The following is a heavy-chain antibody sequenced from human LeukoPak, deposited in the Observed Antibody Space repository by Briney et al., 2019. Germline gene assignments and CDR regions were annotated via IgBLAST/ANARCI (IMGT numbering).Heavy chain of an antibody. CDR3: ARDLVGVTGNWFDP. V-gene: IGHV4-59*01. CDR2: IYYSGST. J-gene: IGHJ5*02. D-gene: IGHD1-26*01. CDR1: GGSISSYY. Sequence: SETLSLTCTVSGGSISSYYWGWIRQPPGKGLEWIGYIYYSGSTNYNPSLKRRVTISVDTSRNQFSLKLTSVTAADTAVYYCARDLVGVTGNWFDPWGQGTLVTVPS.